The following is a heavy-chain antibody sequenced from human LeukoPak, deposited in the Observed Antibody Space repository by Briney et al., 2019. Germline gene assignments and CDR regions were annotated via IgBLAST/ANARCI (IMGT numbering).Heavy chain of an antibody. Sequence: SETLSLTCTVSGGSIDSYYWSWIRQPPGKGLEWLGYIYYTGSTEYHPSLKSRVTISLDTSKNQFSLKLTSVTAADTAVYYCARVYQSAEYYFDYWGQGNLVSASS. J-gene: IGHJ4*02. CDR2: IYYTGST. D-gene: IGHD2-2*01. CDR1: GGSIDSYY. CDR3: ARVYQSAEYYFDY. V-gene: IGHV4-59*01.